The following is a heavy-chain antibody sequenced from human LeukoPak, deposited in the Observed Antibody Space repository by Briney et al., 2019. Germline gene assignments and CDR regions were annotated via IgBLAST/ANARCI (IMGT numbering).Heavy chain of an antibody. CDR1: GFTFSSYG. D-gene: IGHD1-26*01. V-gene: IGHV3-7*01. J-gene: IGHJ4*02. CDR2: IKQDGGEE. CDR3: SRDKDVGATLLDY. Sequence: GGSLRLSCAASGFTFSSYGMSWVRQAPGKGLEWVANIKQDGGEEYYVDSVKGRFTISRDNAKNSLYLQMSSLRAEDTAVYYCSRDKDVGATLLDYWGQGTLVTVSS.